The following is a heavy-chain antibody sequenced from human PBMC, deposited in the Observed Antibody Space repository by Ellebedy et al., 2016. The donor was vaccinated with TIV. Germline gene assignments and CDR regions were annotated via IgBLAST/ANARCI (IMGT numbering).Heavy chain of an antibody. V-gene: IGHV4-34*01. Sequence: SETLSLXCAVYGGSFSGYYWSWIRQPPGKGLEWIGEINHSGSTNYNPSLKSRVTISVDTSKNQFSLKLSSVTAADTAVYYCARMVRGVIVSSRNYYYYGMDVWGQGTTVTVSS. CDR1: GGSFSGYY. CDR3: ARMVRGVIVSSRNYYYYGMDV. J-gene: IGHJ6*02. CDR2: INHSGST. D-gene: IGHD3-10*01.